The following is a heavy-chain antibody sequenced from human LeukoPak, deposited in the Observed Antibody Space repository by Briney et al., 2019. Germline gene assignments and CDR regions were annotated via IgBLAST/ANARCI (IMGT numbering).Heavy chain of an antibody. CDR2: INPNSGGT. CDR3: ARGGGYCSSTSCYTEPLDY. V-gene: IGHV1-2*02. CDR1: GYTFTGYY. Sequence: EASVKVSCKASGYTFTGYYMHWVRQAPGQGLEWMGWINPNSGGTNYAQKFQGRVTMTRDTSISTAYMELSRLRSDDTAVYYCARGGGYCSSTSCYTEPLDYWGQGTLVTVSS. D-gene: IGHD2-2*02. J-gene: IGHJ4*02.